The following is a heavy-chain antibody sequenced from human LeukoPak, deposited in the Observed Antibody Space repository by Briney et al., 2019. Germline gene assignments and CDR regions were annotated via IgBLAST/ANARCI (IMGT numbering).Heavy chain of an antibody. D-gene: IGHD3-3*01. J-gene: IGHJ4*02. CDR3: ARGTDDFWSGYPDY. CDR2: MNPNSGNT. CDR1: GGTFSSYA. V-gene: IGHV1-8*03. Sequence: AASVKVSCKASGGTFSSYAISWVRQATGQGLEWMGWMNPNSGNTGYAQKFQGRVTITRNTSISTAYMELSSLRSEDTAVYYCARGTDDFWSGYPDYWGQGTLVTVSS.